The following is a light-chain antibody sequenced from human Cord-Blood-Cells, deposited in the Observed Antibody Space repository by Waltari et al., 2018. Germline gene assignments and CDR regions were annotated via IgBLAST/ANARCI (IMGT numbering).Light chain of an antibody. V-gene: IGKV3-20*01. Sequence: EIVLTQSPGTLSLSPGERATLSCRASQCVSSNYLAWYQQKPGQAPRLLIYGASSRATGIPDRFSGSGSGTDFTITISRLEPEDFAVYYCQQYGSSPWTFGQGTKVEIK. CDR1: QCVSSNY. CDR3: QQYGSSPWT. CDR2: GAS. J-gene: IGKJ1*01.